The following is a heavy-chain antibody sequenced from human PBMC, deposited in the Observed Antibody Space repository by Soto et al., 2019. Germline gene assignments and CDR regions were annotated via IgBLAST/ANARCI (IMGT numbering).Heavy chain of an antibody. J-gene: IGHJ6*02. CDR2: INPNNGGT. CDR3: ASRVNADFHV. Sequence: QVQLVQPGAEVMKPGASVKISCKASGFTSTRYSVHWVRQAPGQGPEWMGRINPNNGGTNYAQEFQGRFTMTRDTSTTIVYMDLSSLRSEDTAVYYCASRVNADFHVWGQGTTVTVS. V-gene: IGHV1-46*01. D-gene: IGHD3-16*02. CDR1: GFTSTRYS.